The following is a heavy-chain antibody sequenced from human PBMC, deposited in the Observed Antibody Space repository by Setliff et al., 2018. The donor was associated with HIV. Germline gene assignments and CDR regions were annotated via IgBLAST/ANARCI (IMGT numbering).Heavy chain of an antibody. J-gene: IGHJ5*02. CDR3: ARGGWDQWLVRGWFDP. V-gene: IGHV1-69*05. D-gene: IGHD6-19*01. CDR1: GYTFSSYA. CDR2: IIPVYGTP. Sequence: SVKVSCKASGYTFSSYAINWVRQAPGQGLEWMGGIIPVYGTPKYAQKMQGRVTITTIESTSTAYMELTSLRSEDTAVYYCARGGWDQWLVRGWFDPWGQGTLVTAPQ.